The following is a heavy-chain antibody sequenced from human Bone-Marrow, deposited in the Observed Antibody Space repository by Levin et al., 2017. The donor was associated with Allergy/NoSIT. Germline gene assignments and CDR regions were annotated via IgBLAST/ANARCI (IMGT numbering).Heavy chain of an antibody. J-gene: IGHJ3*02. CDR1: GFTVSSNY. V-gene: IGHV3-53*01. D-gene: IGHD1-26*01. CDR2: IYSGGST. Sequence: GESLKISCAASGFTVSSNYMSWVRQAPGKGLEWVSVIYSGGSTYYADSVKGRFTISRDNSKNTLYLQMNSLRAEDTAVYYCARDPPPYSGSSNAFDSWGQGTMVTVSS. CDR3: ARDPPPYSGSSNAFDS.